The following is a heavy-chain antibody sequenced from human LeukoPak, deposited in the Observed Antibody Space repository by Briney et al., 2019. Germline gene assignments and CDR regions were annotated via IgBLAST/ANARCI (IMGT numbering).Heavy chain of an antibody. V-gene: IGHV4-4*02. J-gene: IGHJ4*02. CDR1: GGSISSSNW. CDR3: ARVYDILTGYYAFDY. D-gene: IGHD3-9*01. CDR2: IYHSGST. Sequence: SGTLSLTCAVSGGSISSSNWWSWVHQPPGKGLEWIGEIYHSGSTNYNPSLKSRVTISVDKSKNQFSLKLSSVTAADTAVYYCARVYDILTGYYAFDYWGQGTLVTVSS.